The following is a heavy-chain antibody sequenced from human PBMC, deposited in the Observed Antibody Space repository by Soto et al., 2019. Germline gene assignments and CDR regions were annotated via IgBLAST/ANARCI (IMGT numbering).Heavy chain of an antibody. CDR1: GYTFTSYY. J-gene: IGHJ3*02. Sequence: ASVKVSCKASGYTFTSYYMHWVRQAPGQGLEWMGIINPSGGSTSYAQKFQGRVTMTRDTSTSTVYMELSSLRSEDTAVYYCARDARDIVVVPAAMRVHLLYAFDIWGQGTMVTVSS. D-gene: IGHD2-2*01. V-gene: IGHV1-46*03. CDR3: ARDARDIVVVPAAMRVHLLYAFDI. CDR2: INPSGGST.